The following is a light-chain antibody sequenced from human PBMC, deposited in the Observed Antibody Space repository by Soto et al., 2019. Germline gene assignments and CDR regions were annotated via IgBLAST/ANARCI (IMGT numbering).Light chain of an antibody. Sequence: DIMMTQSPLILPVAPGEPASISCRSSQSLLYNNTYNYLDWYLQKPGQSPQLLIYLGSNRASGVPDRFSGSGTGTDFTLKVSRVEAEDVGTYYCMQTLQGVTFGPGTKVD. CDR1: QSLLYNNTYNY. CDR2: LGS. J-gene: IGKJ3*01. V-gene: IGKV2-28*01. CDR3: MQTLQGVT.